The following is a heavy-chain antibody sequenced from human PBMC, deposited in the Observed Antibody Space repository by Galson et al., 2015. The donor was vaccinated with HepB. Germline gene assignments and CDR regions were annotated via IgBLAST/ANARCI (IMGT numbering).Heavy chain of an antibody. CDR1: GFMFRGYD. D-gene: IGHD6-19*01. Sequence: SLRLSCAASGFMFRGYDMHWVRQAPGKGLEWVALISYDGNDKYYTDSVKGRFTAARDNSKNTLNLQMNSLRAEDTAVYYCTKGSAGTHTYFDYWGQGTLVTVSS. V-gene: IGHV3-30*18. CDR2: ISYDGNDK. CDR3: TKGSAGTHTYFDY. J-gene: IGHJ4*02.